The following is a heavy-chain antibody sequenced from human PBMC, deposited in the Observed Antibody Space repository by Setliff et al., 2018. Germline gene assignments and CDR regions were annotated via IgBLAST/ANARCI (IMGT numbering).Heavy chain of an antibody. CDR3: ARGIITMVRGVITFSYYFDY. V-gene: IGHV4-4*07. Sequence: SETLSLTCTVSGGSISSYYWSWLRQPAGKGLEWIGRIYTSGSTNYNPSLKSRVTMSVDTSKNQFSLKLSSVTAADTAVYYCARGIITMVRGVITFSYYFDYWGQGTLVTVS. J-gene: IGHJ4*02. D-gene: IGHD3-10*01. CDR1: GGSISSYY. CDR2: IYTSGST.